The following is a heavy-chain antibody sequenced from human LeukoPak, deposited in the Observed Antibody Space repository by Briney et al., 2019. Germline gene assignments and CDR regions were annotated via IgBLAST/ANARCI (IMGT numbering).Heavy chain of an antibody. V-gene: IGHV1-69*05. Sequence: ASVKVSCKAPGGTFSSYAISWVRQAPGQGLEWMGGIIPIFGTANYAQKFQGRVTITTDESTSTAYMELSSLRSEDTAVYYCASEARNNWFDPWGQGALVTVSS. J-gene: IGHJ5*02. CDR3: ASEARNNWFDP. CDR1: GGTFSSYA. CDR2: IIPIFGTA.